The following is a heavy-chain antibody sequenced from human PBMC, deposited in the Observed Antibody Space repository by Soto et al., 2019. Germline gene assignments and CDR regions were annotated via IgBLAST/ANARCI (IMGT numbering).Heavy chain of an antibody. Sequence: DVQLVESGGGLVQPGRSLRLSCSGSAFTFHGYAMHWVRQAPGKGLEWVAGIYWNGGRVGYADSVKGRFTISRDNANNSLYLQMNSLSPEDTALYYCGRDLLPGGMDVWGQGTTVTVAS. CDR1: AFTFHGYA. D-gene: IGHD2-21*02. V-gene: IGHV3-9*01. CDR3: GRDLLPGGMDV. J-gene: IGHJ6*02. CDR2: IYWNGGRV.